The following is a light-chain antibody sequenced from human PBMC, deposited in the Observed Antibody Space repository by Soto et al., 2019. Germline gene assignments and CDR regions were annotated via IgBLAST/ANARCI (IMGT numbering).Light chain of an antibody. Sequence: DIPMTQSPSSLSASVGDRVTITCRASQSISYYLNWYQQKPGKAPKLLIYGASSLQSGVPSRFSGSGSGTDFTLTISSLQPEDFGTYYCQQSYSSPLSFGGGTKVEIK. V-gene: IGKV1-39*01. CDR1: QSISYY. J-gene: IGKJ4*01. CDR3: QQSYSSPLS. CDR2: GAS.